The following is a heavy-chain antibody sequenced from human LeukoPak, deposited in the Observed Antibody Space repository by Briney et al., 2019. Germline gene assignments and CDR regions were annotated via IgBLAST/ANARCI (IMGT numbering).Heavy chain of an antibody. Sequence: SETLSLTCAVSGYSISSGYYWGWTRQPPGKGLEWIGSIYHSGSTYYNPSLKSRVTISVDTSKNQFSLKLSSVTAADTAVYYCARDRDYGSGSYYDYWGQGTLVTVSS. CDR1: GYSISSGYY. V-gene: IGHV4-38-2*02. D-gene: IGHD3-10*01. J-gene: IGHJ4*02. CDR2: IYHSGST. CDR3: ARDRDYGSGSYYDY.